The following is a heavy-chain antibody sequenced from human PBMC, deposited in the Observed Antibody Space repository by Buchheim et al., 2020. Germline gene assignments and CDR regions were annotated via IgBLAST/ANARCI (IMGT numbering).Heavy chain of an antibody. CDR3: AKELHYHTFWNGYYFDS. V-gene: IGHV3-30*18. Sequence: QVQLVQSGGGVVQPGRSLRLSCAASGFTFSSYGMHWVRQAPGKGLEWVALTSYDGNVKYYADSVRGRFSISRDNSEKTLSLQMNNLRPEDTAIYYCAKELHYHTFWNGYYFDSWGQGTL. D-gene: IGHD3-3*01. CDR1: GFTFSSYG. CDR2: TSYDGNVK. J-gene: IGHJ4*02.